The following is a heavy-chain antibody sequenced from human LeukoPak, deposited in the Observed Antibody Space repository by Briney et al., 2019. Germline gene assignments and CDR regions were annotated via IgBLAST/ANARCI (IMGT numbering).Heavy chain of an antibody. D-gene: IGHD6-19*01. CDR2: ISFSGKN. V-gene: IGHV4-61*08. CDR3: ARSSAWSPFDY. Sequence: SGTLSLTCTVSGGSVSSAGYYWSWIRQPPGKGLEWIGYISFSGKNNYNPSLKSRVTISLDRSKNQFSLKLSSVTATDTAVYYCARSSAWSPFDYWGQGTLVTVSS. CDR1: GGSVSSAGYY. J-gene: IGHJ4*02.